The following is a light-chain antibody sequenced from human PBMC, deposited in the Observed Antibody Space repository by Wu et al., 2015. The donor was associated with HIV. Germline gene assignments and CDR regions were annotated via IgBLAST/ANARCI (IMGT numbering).Light chain of an antibody. CDR1: QSVATS. Sequence: EIVLTQSPATLSLSPGQRATLSCRVSQSVATSLAWYQQKPGQAPRLLIYGASIRATGIPARFSGSGSGTEFTLTISSMQSEDFAVYYCQQYNNWPPYTFGQGTKLEIK. CDR2: GAS. V-gene: IGKV3D-15*01. J-gene: IGKJ2*01. CDR3: QQYNNWPPYT.